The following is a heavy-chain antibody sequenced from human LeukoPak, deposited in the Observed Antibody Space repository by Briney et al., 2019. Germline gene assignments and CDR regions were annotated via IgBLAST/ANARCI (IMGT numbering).Heavy chain of an antibody. CDR1: GGSFSGYY. CDR2: INHSGST. D-gene: IGHD1-1*01. V-gene: IGHV4-34*01. CDR3: ARKKFGPQLN. Sequence: PSETLSLTCAVYGGSFSGYYWSWIRQPPGKGLEWIGEINHSGSTNYNPSLKSRVTISVDTSKNQFSLKLSSETAADTAVYYCARKKFGPQLNWGQGTLVTVSS. J-gene: IGHJ4*02.